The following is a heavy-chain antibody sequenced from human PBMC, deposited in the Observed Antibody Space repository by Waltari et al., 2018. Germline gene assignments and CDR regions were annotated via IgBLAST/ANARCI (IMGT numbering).Heavy chain of an antibody. Sequence: QLQLQESGPGLVKPSETLSLTCTVSGGSISSSSYYWGWIRQPPGKGLEWIGSIYYSGSTYYNPSLKSRVTISVDTSKNQFSLKLSSVTAADTAVYYCAREELRFLERFRYFDLWGRGTLVTVSS. CDR3: AREELRFLERFRYFDL. J-gene: IGHJ2*01. V-gene: IGHV4-39*02. CDR1: GGSISSSSYY. D-gene: IGHD3-3*01. CDR2: IYYSGST.